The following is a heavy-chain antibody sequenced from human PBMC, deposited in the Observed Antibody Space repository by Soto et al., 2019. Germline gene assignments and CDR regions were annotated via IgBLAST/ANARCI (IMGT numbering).Heavy chain of an antibody. CDR3: TTDRFMVGATVAGISVPAYYYYGMDV. J-gene: IGHJ6*02. Sequence: PGGSLRLSCAASGFTFSNAWMNWVRQAPGKGLEWVGRIKSKTDGGTTDYAAPVKGRFTISRDDSKNTLYLQMNSLKTEDTAVYYCTTDRFMVGATVAGISVPAYYYYGMDVWGQGTTVTVSS. CDR1: GFTFSNAW. V-gene: IGHV3-15*07. CDR2: IKSKTDGGTT. D-gene: IGHD1-26*01.